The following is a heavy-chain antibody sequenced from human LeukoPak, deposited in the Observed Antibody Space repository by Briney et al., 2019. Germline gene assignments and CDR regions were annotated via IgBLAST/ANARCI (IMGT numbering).Heavy chain of an antibody. CDR3: TRVTYYYDNSGYFHFDS. CDR2: IRRKAHGGTT. CDR1: GSTFGDYA. D-gene: IGHD3-22*01. V-gene: IGHV3-49*04. J-gene: IGHJ4*02. Sequence: GRSLRLSCTTSGSTFGDYAMSWVRQAPGKGLEWVSFIRRKAHGGTTEYAASVKGRFSSSRDDSKSIAYLQMNSLKTEDTAVYFCTRVTYYYDNSGYFHFDSWGQGSLVTVSS.